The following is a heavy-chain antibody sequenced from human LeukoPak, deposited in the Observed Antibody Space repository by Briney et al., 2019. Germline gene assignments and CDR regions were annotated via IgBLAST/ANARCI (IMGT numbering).Heavy chain of an antibody. Sequence: GGALRLSCAASGFTFSSYAMSWVRQAPGKGLDWVSAVTGSGGSTYYADSVKGRFTISRDNSKNTLYLQMNSLRAEDTAVYYCAKVGDSSGYLFGYWGQGTLVTVSS. V-gene: IGHV3-23*01. CDR1: GFTFSSYA. CDR3: AKVGDSSGYLFGY. CDR2: VTGSGGST. J-gene: IGHJ4*02. D-gene: IGHD3-22*01.